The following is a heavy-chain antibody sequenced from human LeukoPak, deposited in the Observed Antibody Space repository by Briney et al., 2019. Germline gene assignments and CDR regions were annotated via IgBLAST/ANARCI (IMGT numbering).Heavy chain of an antibody. D-gene: IGHD2-2*01. Sequence: GASVKVSCKASGYTFTSYHMHWVRQAPGQGLEWMGIIDPSGGSTSYAQKFQGRVTMARDTSTSTVYMELSSLRSEDTAVYYCARCRESVPAARFNYWGQGTLVTVSS. CDR1: GYTFTSYH. CDR2: IDPSGGST. J-gene: IGHJ4*02. CDR3: ARCRESVPAARFNY. V-gene: IGHV1-46*01.